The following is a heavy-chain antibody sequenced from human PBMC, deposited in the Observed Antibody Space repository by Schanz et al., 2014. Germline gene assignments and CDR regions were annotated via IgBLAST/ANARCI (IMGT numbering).Heavy chain of an antibody. Sequence: VQLVESGGGLVQPGGSLRLSCAASGFTFNNYDMNWVRLVPGKGLECVSGISGGGGSAYYADSVKGRFTISRDNSKNTLYLQMNSLRTEDTAVYYCAKAPYADYGYFHYWGQGTLVPVSS. CDR3: AKAPYADYGYFHY. J-gene: IGHJ4*02. CDR2: ISGGGGSA. CDR1: GFTFNNYD. D-gene: IGHD4-17*01. V-gene: IGHV3-23*04.